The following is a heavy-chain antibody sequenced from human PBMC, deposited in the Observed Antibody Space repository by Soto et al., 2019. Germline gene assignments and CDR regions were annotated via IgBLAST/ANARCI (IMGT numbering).Heavy chain of an antibody. V-gene: IGHV1-8*01. J-gene: IGHJ5*02. CDR3: ARGVKYGAYSRWFDP. CDR1: GSTFTSYD. CDR2: MNPNSGDT. Sequence: QVQLVQSGAEVKKPGASVKVSCTASGSTFTSYDINWVRQATGQGLEYLGWMNPNSGDTAYVQKFQGRLTMTWDTSITTAYMELSGLRSEDTALYFCARGVKYGAYSRWFDPWGQGTLVTVSS. D-gene: IGHD4-17*01.